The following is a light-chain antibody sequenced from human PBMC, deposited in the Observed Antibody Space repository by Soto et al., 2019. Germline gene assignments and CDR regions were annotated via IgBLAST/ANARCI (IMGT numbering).Light chain of an antibody. Sequence: IVVKKSPGTLSLSQGGVANLXSRASQSVSSYLAWYQQKPGQAPRLLIYDASNRATGIPARFSGSGSGTDFTLTISSLAPEDIAVYCCQQRSNWLTFGGGTNVAIK. CDR1: QSVSSY. J-gene: IGKJ4*01. V-gene: IGKV3-11*01. CDR2: DAS. CDR3: QQRSNWLT.